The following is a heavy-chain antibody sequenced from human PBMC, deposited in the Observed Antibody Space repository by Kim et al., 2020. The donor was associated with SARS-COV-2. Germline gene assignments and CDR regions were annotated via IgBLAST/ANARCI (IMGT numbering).Heavy chain of an antibody. CDR2: INYSGNA. CDR3: ARPASIGNDYY. CDR1: GGSISSGTYY. D-gene: IGHD3-3*02. J-gene: IGHJ4*02. V-gene: IGHV4-39*01. Sequence: SETLSLTCTVSGGSISSGTYYWGWIRQPPGKGLEWIGSINYSGNAYYNPSLKSRVTISVDTSKNQFSLNLRSVTAADTALYYCARPASIGNDYYGGQGTL.